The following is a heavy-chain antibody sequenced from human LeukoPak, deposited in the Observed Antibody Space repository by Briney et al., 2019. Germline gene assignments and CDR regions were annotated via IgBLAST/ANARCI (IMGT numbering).Heavy chain of an antibody. CDR1: GYSFSVYY. CDR3: ARPPRDLVSAAPFDY. J-gene: IGHJ4*02. CDR2: ILPHSGDT. V-gene: IGHV1-2*02. Sequence: ASVKVSCKASGYSFSVYYIQWLRQVPGEGLEWVGWILPHSGDTYYAQKFRGRVTMTTDTSINTAYMELSRLQSDGTGIYFCARPPRDLVSAAPFDYWGQGTLVAVSS. D-gene: IGHD2-2*01.